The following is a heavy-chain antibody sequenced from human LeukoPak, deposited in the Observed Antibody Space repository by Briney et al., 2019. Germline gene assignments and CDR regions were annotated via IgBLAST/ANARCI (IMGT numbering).Heavy chain of an antibody. Sequence: GGSLRLSCVASGFTFSNYAMSWVRQTPGKGLEWVSTLSGGGSVTNYADSVKGRFTISRDNSKNTLYLQMSSLRDEDTAVYYCAKDRDTSSARAGSAFDCWGQGTLVTVSS. CDR1: GFTFSNYA. V-gene: IGHV3-23*01. J-gene: IGHJ4*02. D-gene: IGHD6-19*01. CDR3: AKDRDTSSARAGSAFDC. CDR2: LSGGGSVT.